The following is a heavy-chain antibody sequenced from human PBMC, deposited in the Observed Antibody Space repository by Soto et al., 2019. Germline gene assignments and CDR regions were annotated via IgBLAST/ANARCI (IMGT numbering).Heavy chain of an antibody. V-gene: IGHV3-30-3*02. CDR3: SRFVGYGCSEYYFDN. CDR1: GFTFRSYA. D-gene: IGHD5-12*01. Sequence: QVQPVESGGGVVQPVRSLRLSCVVSGFTFRSYAMHWVRQAPGKGLEWVAVISNDGNNNYHADSVKGRFTISRDNSKNTLYLHMDSLRAEDTALYYCSRFVGYGCSEYYFDNWGQGIHVIVST. CDR2: ISNDGNNN. J-gene: IGHJ4*02.